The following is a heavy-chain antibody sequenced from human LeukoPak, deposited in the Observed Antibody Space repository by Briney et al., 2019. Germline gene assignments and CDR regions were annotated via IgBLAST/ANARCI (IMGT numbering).Heavy chain of an antibody. V-gene: IGHV1-69*06. CDR2: IIPIFGTA. D-gene: IGHD5-18*01. J-gene: IGHJ3*02. CDR3: ARETAMVMGAFDI. CDR1: GYTLTELS. Sequence: SVKVSCKVSGYTLTELSVHWVRQAPGQGLEWMGGIIPIFGTANYAQKFQGRVTITADKSTSTAYMELSSLRSEDTAVYYCARETAMVMGAFDIWGQGTMVTVSS.